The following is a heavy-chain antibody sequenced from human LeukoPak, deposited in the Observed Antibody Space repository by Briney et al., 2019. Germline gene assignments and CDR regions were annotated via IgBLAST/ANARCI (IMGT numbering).Heavy chain of an antibody. Sequence: GGSLRLSCAASGFTFSRDWMHWVRQAPGEGLVWVSRLISDRSFTSYADSVKGRFTISRDNAKNTLYLQMNSLRAEDTAVYYCAREGHGLVDYWGQGTLVTVSS. CDR2: LISDRSFT. CDR3: AREGHGLVDY. CDR1: GFTFSRDW. V-gene: IGHV3-74*01. D-gene: IGHD5-24*01. J-gene: IGHJ4*02.